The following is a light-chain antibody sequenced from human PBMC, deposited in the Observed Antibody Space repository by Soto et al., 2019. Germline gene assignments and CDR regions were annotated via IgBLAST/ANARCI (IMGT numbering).Light chain of an antibody. V-gene: IGKV1-5*03. CDR2: KAS. Sequence: DIQMTQSPSTLSASVGDRVTITCRASQSRSSWLAWYQQKPGKAPNLLIYKASNLESGVPSRFSGSGSGTEFTLTINSLQPDDVATYYCQEYNGEMYTFGQGPRWRSN. CDR3: QEYNGEMYT. J-gene: IGKJ2*01. CDR1: QSRSSW.